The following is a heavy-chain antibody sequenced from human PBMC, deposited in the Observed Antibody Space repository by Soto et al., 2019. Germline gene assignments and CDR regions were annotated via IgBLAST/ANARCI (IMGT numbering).Heavy chain of an antibody. V-gene: IGHV3-48*03. Sequence: EVQVVESGGGLVQPGGSLRLSCAASGFPFSNYEMNWVRQAPGKGLEWLSYIDSSGNHINYADSVKGRFTISRDNAENSLFLQMNSLRAEDTAFYYCASEGPIGNNDAFDIGGRGTLVTVSS. J-gene: IGHJ3*02. CDR1: GFPFSNYE. CDR2: IDSSGNHI. D-gene: IGHD3-10*01. CDR3: ASEGPIGNNDAFDI.